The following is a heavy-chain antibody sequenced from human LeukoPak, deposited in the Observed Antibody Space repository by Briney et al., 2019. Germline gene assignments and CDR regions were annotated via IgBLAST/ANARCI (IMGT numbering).Heavy chain of an antibody. CDR3: ARNVLGSYRYPFDY. D-gene: IGHD3-16*02. Sequence: PPETLSLTCAVYGGSFSGYYWSWIRQPPGKGLEWIGEINHSGSTNYNPSLKSRVTISVDTSKNQFSLKLSSVTAADTAVYYWARNVLGSYRYPFDYWGQGTLVTVSS. V-gene: IGHV4-34*01. CDR2: INHSGST. CDR1: GGSFSGYY. J-gene: IGHJ4*02.